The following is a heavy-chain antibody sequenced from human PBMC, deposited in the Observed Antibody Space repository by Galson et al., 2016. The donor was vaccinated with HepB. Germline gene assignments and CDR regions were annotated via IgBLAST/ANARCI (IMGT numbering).Heavy chain of an antibody. CDR2: IKQDGSQK. D-gene: IGHD4-17*01. CDR3: AGKRSDNYGMDV. Sequence: QAPGKGLEWVANIKQDGSQKYYVDSVRGRFTISRDSAENSLHLQMSSLRAEDTAVYYCAGKRSDNYGMDVWGQGTTVTVSS. V-gene: IGHV3-7*01. J-gene: IGHJ6*02.